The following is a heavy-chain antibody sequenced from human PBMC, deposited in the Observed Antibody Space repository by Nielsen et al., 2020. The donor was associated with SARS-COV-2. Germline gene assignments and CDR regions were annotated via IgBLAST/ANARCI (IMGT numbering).Heavy chain of an antibody. J-gene: IGHJ6*02. V-gene: IGHV3-66*01. CDR2: IYSGGST. D-gene: IGHD3-10*01. Sequence: GGSLRLSCAASGFTVSSNYMSWVRQAPGKGLEWVSVIYSGGSTYYADSVKGRFTISRDNSKNTLYLQMNSLRAEDTAVYYCAIGFGEMNKYYYGMDVWGQGTTVTVPS. CDR1: GFTVSSNY. CDR3: AIGFGEMNKYYYGMDV.